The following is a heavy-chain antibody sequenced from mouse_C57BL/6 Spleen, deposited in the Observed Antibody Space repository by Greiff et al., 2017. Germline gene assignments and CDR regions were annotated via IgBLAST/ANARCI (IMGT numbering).Heavy chain of an antibody. CDR2: IWWDDDK. J-gene: IGHJ2*01. D-gene: IGHD1-2*01. CDR1: GFSLSTFGMG. CDR3: ARMRATTAFYYFDY. V-gene: IGHV8-8*01. Sequence: QVQLKESGPGILQPSQTLSLTCSFSGFSLSTFGMGVGWIRQPSGKGLEWLAHIWWDDDKYYNPALKSRLTISKDTSKNQVFLKIANVDTADTATYYCARMRATTAFYYFDYWGQGTTLTVSS.